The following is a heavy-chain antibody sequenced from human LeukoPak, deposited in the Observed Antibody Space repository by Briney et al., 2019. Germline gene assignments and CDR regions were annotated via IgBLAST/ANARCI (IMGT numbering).Heavy chain of an antibody. D-gene: IGHD3-22*01. CDR1: GFTFSSYA. CDR3: ARATITMIVVEAFDI. CDR2: ISGSGGST. Sequence: GGSLRLSSAASGFTFSSYAMSWVRQAPGKGLEWVSAISGSGGSTYYADSVKGRFTISRDNSKNTLYLQMNSLRAEDTAVYYCARATITMIVVEAFDIWGQGTMVTVSS. V-gene: IGHV3-23*01. J-gene: IGHJ3*02.